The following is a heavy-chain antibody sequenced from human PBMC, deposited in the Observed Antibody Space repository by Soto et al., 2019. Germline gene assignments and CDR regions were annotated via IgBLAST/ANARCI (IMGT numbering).Heavy chain of an antibody. D-gene: IGHD3-3*01. Sequence: SETLSLTCTVSGGAINSYYWTWIRQPAGKGLEWIGLIYSSGSSKYNPSLQSRVTMSLDTSKNQISLRLTSVTAAATAVYYCARGQRFSEWFDPWGQGTLVTV. V-gene: IGHV4-4*07. CDR1: GGAINSYY. CDR3: ARGQRFSEWFDP. CDR2: IYSSGSS. J-gene: IGHJ5*02.